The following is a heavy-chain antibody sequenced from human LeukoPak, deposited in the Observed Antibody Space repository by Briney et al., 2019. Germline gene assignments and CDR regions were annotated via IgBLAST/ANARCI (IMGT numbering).Heavy chain of an antibody. D-gene: IGHD3-10*01. V-gene: IGHV3-48*04. Sequence: PGGSLRLSCAASGFTFSSYSMNWVRQAPGKGLEWVSYISSSSSTIYYADSVKGRFTISRDNAKNSLYLQMNSLRAEDTAVYYCARAMVRGVIFSSFDYWGQGTLVTVSS. J-gene: IGHJ4*02. CDR1: GFTFSSYS. CDR3: ARAMVRGVIFSSFDY. CDR2: ISSSSSTI.